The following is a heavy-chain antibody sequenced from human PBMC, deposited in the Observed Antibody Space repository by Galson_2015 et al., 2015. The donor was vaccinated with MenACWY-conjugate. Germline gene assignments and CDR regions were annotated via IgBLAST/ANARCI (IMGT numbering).Heavy chain of an antibody. CDR2: THHSGRT. J-gene: IGHJ4*02. Sequence: ETLSLTCAVSGASIISTKWWSWVRQPPGKGLEWIAETHHSGRTNYNPSLKGRVIISVDKSKNQFSLDLYSVTAADTAVYYCATQSAFHQDYWGQGTLVSVSS. V-gene: IGHV4-4*02. CDR3: ATQSAFHQDY. CDR1: GASIISTKW. D-gene: IGHD2-2*01.